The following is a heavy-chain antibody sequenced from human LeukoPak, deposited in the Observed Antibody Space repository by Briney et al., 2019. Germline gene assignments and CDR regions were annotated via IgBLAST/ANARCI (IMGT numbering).Heavy chain of an antibody. CDR3: ARPDYGGNGAFDY. CDR2: IYHSGST. J-gene: IGHJ4*02. Sequence: SETLSLTCAVSGYSISSGYYWGWIRQPPGKGLEWIGSIYHSGSTYYNPSLKSRVTISVDTSKNQFSLKLNSVTAADTAVYYWARPDYGGNGAFDYWGQGTLVTVSS. D-gene: IGHD4-23*01. V-gene: IGHV4-38-2*01. CDR1: GYSISSGYY.